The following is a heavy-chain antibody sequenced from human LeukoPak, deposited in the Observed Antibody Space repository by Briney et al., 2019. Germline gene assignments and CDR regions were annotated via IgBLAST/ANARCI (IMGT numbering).Heavy chain of an antibody. CDR3: AKDGGYNWNYGIDS. J-gene: IGHJ4*02. CDR1: GFAFSSYG. Sequence: PGRSLRLPCAASGFAFSSYGMHWVRQAPGKGLEGVAVIWYDGSNKYYADSVKGRFTISRDNSKNTLYLQMNSLRAEDTAVYYCAKDGGYNWNYGIDSWGQGTLVTVSS. V-gene: IGHV3-33*06. CDR2: IWYDGSNK. D-gene: IGHD1-7*01.